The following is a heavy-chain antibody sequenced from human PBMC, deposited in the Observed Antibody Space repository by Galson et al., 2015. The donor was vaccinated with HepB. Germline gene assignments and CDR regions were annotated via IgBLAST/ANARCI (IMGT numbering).Heavy chain of an antibody. D-gene: IGHD2-8*01. CDR3: ARGYCTNGVCLYYFDY. CDR2: INAGNGNT. V-gene: IGHV1-3*01. J-gene: IGHJ4*02. Sequence: SVKVSCKASGYTFTSYAMHWVRQAPGKRLEWMGWINAGNGNTKYSQKFQGRVTITRDKSASTAYMELSSLRSEDTAVYYCARGYCTNGVCLYYFDYWGQGTLVTVSS. CDR1: GYTFTSYA.